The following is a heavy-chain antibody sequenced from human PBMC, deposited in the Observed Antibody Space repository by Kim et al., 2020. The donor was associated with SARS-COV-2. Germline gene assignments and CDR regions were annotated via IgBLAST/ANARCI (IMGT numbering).Heavy chain of an antibody. CDR3: ARLKFPNYYGSGSSLYYGMDV. D-gene: IGHD3-10*01. CDR1: GYTFTSYD. J-gene: IGHJ6*02. Sequence: ASVKVSCKASGYTFTSYDINWVRQATGQGLEWMGWMNPNSGNTGYAQKFQGRVTMTRNTSISTAYMELSSLRSEDTAVYYCARLKFPNYYGSGSSLYYGMDVWGQGTTVTVSS. CDR2: MNPNSGNT. V-gene: IGHV1-8*01.